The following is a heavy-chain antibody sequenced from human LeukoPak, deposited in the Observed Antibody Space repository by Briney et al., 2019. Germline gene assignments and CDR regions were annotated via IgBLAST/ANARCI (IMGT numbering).Heavy chain of an antibody. Sequence: SVKVSCKASGGTFDNSAINWVRQAPGQGLEWMGRIIPILSIPNYAQKLQGRVTIAADKSTSTAYMELSSLRSDDTAVYYCAREKMEVGYYGLDVWGQGTTVTVSS. CDR1: GGTFDNSA. CDR2: IIPILSIP. V-gene: IGHV1-69*04. CDR3: AREKMEVGYYGLDV. J-gene: IGHJ6*02. D-gene: IGHD1-1*01.